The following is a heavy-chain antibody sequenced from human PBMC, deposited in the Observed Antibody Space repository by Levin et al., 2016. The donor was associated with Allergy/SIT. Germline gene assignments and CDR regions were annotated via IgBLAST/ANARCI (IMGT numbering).Heavy chain of an antibody. CDR2: IVIGDGKT. CDR3: VVLMVF. D-gene: IGHD2-8*01. J-gene: IGHJ4*02. V-gene: IGHV1-58*01. Sequence: SVKVSCKTSGFTFPNSAVHWVRQARGQRPEWMGWIVIGDGKTQYAEKFQERIILSRETSTNTSYLELRSLTSDDTAVYYCVVLMVFWGQGSLVSVSS. CDR1: GFTFPNSA.